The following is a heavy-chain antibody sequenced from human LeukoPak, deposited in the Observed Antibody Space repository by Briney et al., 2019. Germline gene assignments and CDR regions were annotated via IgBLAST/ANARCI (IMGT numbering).Heavy chain of an antibody. Sequence: GGSLRLSCAASGFTFSSYWMHWVRQAPGKGLVWVSRINSDGSSTSYADSVKGRFTISGDNAKNTLYLQMNSLRAEDTAVYYCARDYYDSSGYFTPQLDYWGQGTLVTVSS. CDR3: ARDYYDSSGYFTPQLDY. V-gene: IGHV3-74*01. J-gene: IGHJ4*02. CDR2: INSDGSST. CDR1: GFTFSSYW. D-gene: IGHD3-22*01.